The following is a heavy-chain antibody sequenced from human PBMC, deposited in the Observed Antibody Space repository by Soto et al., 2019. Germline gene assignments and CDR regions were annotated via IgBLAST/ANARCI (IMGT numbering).Heavy chain of an antibody. V-gene: IGHV3-74*01. Sequence: PGGWLRLSCEDSGFTFNDYLMHWVRQSPGKGLVWVSRIKTDGSSPNYADSVEGRFTISSDNAKNTLYLQMNSLRVEDTAVYYCARDRIAGSGSCDNWGQGTLVPVSS. CDR2: IKTDGSSP. CDR3: ARDRIAGSGSCDN. D-gene: IGHD3-10*01. CDR1: GFTFNDYL. J-gene: IGHJ4*02.